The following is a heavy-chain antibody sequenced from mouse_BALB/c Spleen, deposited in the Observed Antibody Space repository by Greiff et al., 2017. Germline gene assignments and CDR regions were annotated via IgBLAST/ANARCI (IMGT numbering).Heavy chain of an antibody. CDR3: ASYYGNSHWYFDV. CDR2: ILPGSGST. J-gene: IGHJ1*01. Sequence: VQLQQSGAELMKPGASVKISCKATGYTFSSYWIEWVKQRPGHGLEWIGEILPGSGSTNYNEKFKGKATFTADTSSNTAYMQLSSLTSEDSAVYYCASYYGNSHWYFDVWGAGTTVTVSS. V-gene: IGHV1-9*01. D-gene: IGHD2-1*01. CDR1: GYTFSSYW.